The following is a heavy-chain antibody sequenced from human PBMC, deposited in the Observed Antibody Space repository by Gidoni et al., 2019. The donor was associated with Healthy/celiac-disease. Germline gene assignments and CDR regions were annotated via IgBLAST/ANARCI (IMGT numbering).Heavy chain of an antibody. J-gene: IGHJ4*02. V-gene: IGHV3-23*01. Sequence: EVQLLDSGGGLVQPRGSLGLSCAASEFTFSSHALSWVRQAPGKGLAWVSATSGSGGSTYYADSVKGRFTISRDNSKNTLYLQMYSLRAEDTAVYYCAKDPVYDYVWGSYRSAFDYWGQGTLVTVSS. D-gene: IGHD3-16*02. CDR1: EFTFSSHA. CDR3: AKDPVYDYVWGSYRSAFDY. CDR2: TSGSGGST.